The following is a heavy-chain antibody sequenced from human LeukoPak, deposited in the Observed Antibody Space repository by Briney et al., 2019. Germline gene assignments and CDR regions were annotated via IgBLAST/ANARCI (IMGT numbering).Heavy chain of an antibody. CDR3: ARGSSWHNWFDP. D-gene: IGHD6-13*01. CDR1: GYTFTSHD. CDR2: MNPNSGNT. J-gene: IGHJ5*02. V-gene: IGHV1-8*01. Sequence: ASVKVSCKASGYTFTSHDINWVRQATGQGLEWMGWMNPNSGNTGYAQKFQGRVTMTRNTSISTAYMELSSLRSEDTAVYYCARGSSWHNWFDPWGQGTLVTVSS.